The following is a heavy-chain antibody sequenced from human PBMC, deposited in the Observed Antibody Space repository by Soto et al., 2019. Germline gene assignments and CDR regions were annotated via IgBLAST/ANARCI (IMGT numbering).Heavy chain of an antibody. D-gene: IGHD5-12*01. Sequence: GGSMRLSCAASGFTFSSYAMSWVRQAPGKGLEWVAAISGSGGSTYYADSVKGRFTISRDNSKNTLYLQMNSLRAEATAVYYCAKGVYSGYDDAFDIWGQGTMVTVSS. CDR1: GFTFSSYA. V-gene: IGHV3-23*01. J-gene: IGHJ3*02. CDR2: ISGSGGST. CDR3: AKGVYSGYDDAFDI.